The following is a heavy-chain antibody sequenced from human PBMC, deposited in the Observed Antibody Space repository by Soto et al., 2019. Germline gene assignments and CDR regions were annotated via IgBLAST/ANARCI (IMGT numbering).Heavy chain of an antibody. D-gene: IGHD1-26*01. CDR1: GGSISTYY. J-gene: IGHJ4*02. Sequence: SETLSLTCTVSGGSISTYYWSWIRQPPGKGLEWIGFTSYSGSTNYNPSLKSRVTISVDTSKHQFSLRLTSVTAADTAVYYCARYGGTYYVYSGQGALVPVSS. V-gene: IGHV4-59*01. CDR3: ARYGGTYYVY. CDR2: TSYSGST.